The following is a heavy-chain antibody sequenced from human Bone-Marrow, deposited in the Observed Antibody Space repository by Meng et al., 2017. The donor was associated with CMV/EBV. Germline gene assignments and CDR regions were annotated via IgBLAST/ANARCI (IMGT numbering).Heavy chain of an antibody. V-gene: IGHV2-5*02. D-gene: IGHD6-19*01. CDR2: IYWDDDK. J-gene: IGHJ4*02. Sequence: QITLKESVPPLLKPPQTLTLNCTFSGFSLSTSGVGVGWIRQPPGKALEWLALIYWDDDKRYSPSLKSRLTITKDTSKNQVVLTMTNMDPVDTATYYCAHPRGWAFDYWGQGTLVTVSS. CDR1: GFSLSTSGVG. CDR3: AHPRGWAFDY.